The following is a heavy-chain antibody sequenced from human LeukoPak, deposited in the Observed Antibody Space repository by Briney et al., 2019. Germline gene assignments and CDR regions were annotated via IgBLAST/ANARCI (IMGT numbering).Heavy chain of an antibody. CDR2: IDTSGSYI. CDR1: GFTFTSYG. CDR3: ARGRSITLLRGVAMSDGFDI. V-gene: IGHV3-21*01. J-gene: IGHJ3*02. D-gene: IGHD3-10*01. Sequence: GESLKISFTASGFTFTSYGMNWVRQAPGKGLEWVSFIDTSGSYIYYGDSLKGRVTISRDNAKNSLYLQMNGLRAEDTAVYYCARGRSITLLRGVAMSDGFDIWGQGAMVTVSS.